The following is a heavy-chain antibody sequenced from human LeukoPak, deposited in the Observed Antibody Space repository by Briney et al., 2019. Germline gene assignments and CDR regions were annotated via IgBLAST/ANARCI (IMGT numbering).Heavy chain of an antibody. J-gene: IGHJ4*02. CDR1: GFTLSSHG. V-gene: IGHV3-33*01. CDR3: ARDQWLVPDY. Sequence: PGGSLRLSCAASGFTLSSHGMHWVRQAPGKGLEWVADKWYYGSNKYYADSVKGRFTISRDNSKNAPYLQMNSLRAEETAVYYCARDQWLVPDYWGQGTLVTVSS. CDR2: KWYYGSNK. D-gene: IGHD6-19*01.